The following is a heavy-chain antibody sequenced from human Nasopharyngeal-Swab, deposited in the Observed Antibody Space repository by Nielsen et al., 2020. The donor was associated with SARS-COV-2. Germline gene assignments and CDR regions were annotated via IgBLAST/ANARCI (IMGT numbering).Heavy chain of an antibody. V-gene: IGHV4-39*07. CDR2: IYYSGST. Sequence: WSRQPPGKGLEWIGSIYYSGSTYYNPSLKSRVTISVDTSKNQFSLKLSSVTAADTAVYYCAGGRDGYTNYYYYYGMDVWGQGTTVTVSS. D-gene: IGHD5-24*01. CDR3: AGGRDGYTNYYYYYGMDV. J-gene: IGHJ6*02.